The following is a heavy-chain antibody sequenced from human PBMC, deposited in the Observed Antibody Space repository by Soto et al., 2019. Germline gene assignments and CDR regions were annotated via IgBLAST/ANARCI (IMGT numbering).Heavy chain of an antibody. CDR1: GFIFSSST. CDR3: ARETRDSSA. V-gene: IGHV3-21*01. Sequence: LRLSCAASGFIFSSSTLSWVRQAPGKGLEWVSCISPSSSYIYYADSVKGRFSISRDNAKNSLLLEMNNLRAEDTAVYYCARETRDSSAWGQGTLVTVSS. CDR2: ISPSSSYI. J-gene: IGHJ5*02. D-gene: IGHD1-1*01.